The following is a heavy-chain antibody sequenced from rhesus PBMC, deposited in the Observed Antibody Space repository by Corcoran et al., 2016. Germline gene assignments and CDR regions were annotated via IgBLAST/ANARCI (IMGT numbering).Heavy chain of an antibody. J-gene: IGHJ4*01. CDR1: GFAFSDYY. Sequence: EVQLVESGGGLVQPGGSLRLSCAASGFAFSDYYMSWVRQAPGKGLEWVSSISSASYYIYYADSLKGRFTISRDNAKNSLSLQMNSLKTEDTAVYYCTRAYSNYHFDYWGQGVLVTVSS. CDR3: TRAYSNYHFDY. CDR2: ISSASYYI. V-gene: IGHV3S4*01. D-gene: IGHD4-23*01.